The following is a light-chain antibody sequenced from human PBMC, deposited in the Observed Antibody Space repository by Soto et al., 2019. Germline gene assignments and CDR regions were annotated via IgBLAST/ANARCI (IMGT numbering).Light chain of an antibody. J-gene: IGLJ1*01. CDR3: SSYTNINTRACV. CDR2: EVT. CDR1: SGDIGSYNR. Sequence: QSALTQPASVSGSPGRSITISCPGTSGDIGSYNRVSWYQQHLGKSPKLIIYEVTDGPSGVSNRFSGSKSGNTASLTISGLQAEDEAEYYCSSYTNINTRACVFGTGTKLTVL. V-gene: IGLV2-14*01.